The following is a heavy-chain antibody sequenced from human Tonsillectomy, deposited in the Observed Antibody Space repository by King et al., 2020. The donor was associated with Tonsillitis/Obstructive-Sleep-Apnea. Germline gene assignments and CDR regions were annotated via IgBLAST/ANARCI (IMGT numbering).Heavy chain of an antibody. J-gene: IGHJ6*02. CDR3: ARFRGEVSGLSHYYYGMDV. D-gene: IGHD3-10*01. CDR1: GYSFTSYW. CDR2: IYPGDSDT. V-gene: IGHV5-51*03. Sequence: QLVQSGAEVKKPGESLKISCKGSGYSFTSYWIGWVRQMPGKGLEWMGIIYPGDSDTRYSTSFQGQVTISADKSISTAYLQWSSLKASDTAMYYCARFRGEVSGLSHYYYGMDVWGQGTTVTVSS.